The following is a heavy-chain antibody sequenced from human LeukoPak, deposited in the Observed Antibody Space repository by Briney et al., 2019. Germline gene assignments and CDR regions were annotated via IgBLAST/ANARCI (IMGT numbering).Heavy chain of an antibody. D-gene: IGHD5-24*01. CDR2: ISSIST. Sequence: PGGSLRLSCAASGFTFSDYYMNWIRQAPGKGLEWVSSISSISTYTAYADSLRGRFTISRDNSNNSLYLQMDSLRVEDTAVYCCARDLAPRSFDYWGQGTLVTVSS. CDR1: GFTFSDYY. CDR3: ARDLAPRSFDY. J-gene: IGHJ4*02. V-gene: IGHV3-11*06.